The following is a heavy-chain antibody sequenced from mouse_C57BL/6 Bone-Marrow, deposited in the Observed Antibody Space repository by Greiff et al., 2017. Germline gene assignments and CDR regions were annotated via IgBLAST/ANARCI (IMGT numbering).Heavy chain of an antibody. J-gene: IGHJ3*01. CDR2: IYPGDGDT. V-gene: IGHV1-82*01. D-gene: IGHD2-5*01. CDR1: GYAFSSSW. CDR3: ALYSNYVTY. Sequence: VKLMESGPELVKPGASVKISCKASGYAFSSSWMNWVKQRPGKGLEWIRRIYPGDGDTNYNGKFKGKATLTADKSSSTAYMQLSSLTSEDSAVYFCALYSNYVTYWGQGTLVTVSA.